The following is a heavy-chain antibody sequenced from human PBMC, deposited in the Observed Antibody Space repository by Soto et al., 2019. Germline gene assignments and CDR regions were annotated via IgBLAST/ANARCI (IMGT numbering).Heavy chain of an antibody. D-gene: IGHD2-2*01. V-gene: IGHV1-18*01. Sequence: QVQLVQSGAEVKKPGASVKVSCKASGYTFTSYGISWVRQAPGQGLEWMGWISAYNGNTNYAQKLQGRVTMTTDTSTSTADMELRSLRSDDTPVYYCARSSGPASWSAPWGQATLVTVSS. CDR1: GYTFTSYG. CDR2: ISAYNGNT. CDR3: ARSSGPASWSAP. J-gene: IGHJ5*02.